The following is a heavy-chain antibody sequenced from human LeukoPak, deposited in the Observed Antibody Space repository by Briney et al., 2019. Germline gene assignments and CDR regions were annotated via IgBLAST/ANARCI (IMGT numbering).Heavy chain of an antibody. CDR3: AGTYGSNAVFDY. CDR2: IYHTGST. D-gene: IGHD1-26*01. CDR1: GGSIRSFF. J-gene: IGHJ4*02. Sequence: SETLSLTCTVSGGSIRSFFWSWLRQPPGKPLEWLGHIYHTGSTNYNPSFKSRLTMSVDTSKNQFSLKLSSVTAADTAVYYCAGTYGSNAVFDYWGQGTLVTVSS. V-gene: IGHV4-59*01.